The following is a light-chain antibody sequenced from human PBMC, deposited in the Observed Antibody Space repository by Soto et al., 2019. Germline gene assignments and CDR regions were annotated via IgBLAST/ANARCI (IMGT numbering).Light chain of an antibody. CDR1: SSNIGAGYD. Sequence: QSVLTQPPSVSGAPGQRVTISCTGSSSNIGAGYDVHWYQQLPGTAPKLLIYGNSNRPSGVPDRFSGSKSGTSASLAITGLQAEDEADYYCQSYDSSLRAILGTGIVVFGGGTKLTVL. CDR3: QSYDSSLRAILGTGIVV. CDR2: GNS. J-gene: IGLJ2*01. V-gene: IGLV1-40*01.